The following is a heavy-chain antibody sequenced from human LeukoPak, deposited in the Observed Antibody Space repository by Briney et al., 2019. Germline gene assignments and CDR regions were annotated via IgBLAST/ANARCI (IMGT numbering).Heavy chain of an antibody. CDR3: ARVTLTGYYAFDY. CDR1: GFTFSSYN. D-gene: IGHD3-9*01. CDR2: ISSSSSYI. J-gene: IGHJ4*02. V-gene: IGHV3-21*01. Sequence: GGTLRLSCAASGFTFSSYNMNWVRQAPGKGLEWVSSISSSSSYIYYTDSVKGRFTISRDNAKNSLYLQMNSLRAEDTAVYYCARVTLTGYYAFDYWGQGTLVTVSS.